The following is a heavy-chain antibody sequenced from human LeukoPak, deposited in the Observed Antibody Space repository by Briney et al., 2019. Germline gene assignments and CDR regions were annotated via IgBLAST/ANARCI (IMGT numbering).Heavy chain of an antibody. D-gene: IGHD3-22*01. V-gene: IGHV3-74*01. CDR3: ARAPENYYDSSGYYELWDY. J-gene: IGHJ4*02. CDR1: GFIFSSYW. Sequence: GGSVSLSCGASGFIFSSYWMQGVRQSPGKGRVGVSRMNSYGSSTSYADSVKGRFTISRGNAKSTLYLQMNSLRAEDTAVYYCARAPENYYDSSGYYELWDYWGQGTLVTVSS. CDR2: MNSYGSST.